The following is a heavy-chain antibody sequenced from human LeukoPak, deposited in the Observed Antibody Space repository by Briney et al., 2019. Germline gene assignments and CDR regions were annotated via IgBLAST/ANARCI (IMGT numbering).Heavy chain of an antibody. D-gene: IGHD3-22*01. CDR2: ISTRGSI. CDR1: GGSISSGNFY. Sequence: SETLSLTCTVSGGSISSGNFYWSWIRQPAGKGPEWVGRISTRGSINYNPSLKSRATISLDTSKNQFSLKLSSVTAADTAVYHCAGPYDSSGYYYNDAFDIWGQGTMVTVSS. V-gene: IGHV4-61*02. CDR3: AGPYDSSGYYYNDAFDI. J-gene: IGHJ3*02.